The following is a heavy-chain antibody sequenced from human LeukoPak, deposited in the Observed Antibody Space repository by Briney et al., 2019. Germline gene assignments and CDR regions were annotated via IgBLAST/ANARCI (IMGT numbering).Heavy chain of an antibody. V-gene: IGHV2-5*02. CDR2: IYWDDDK. Sequence: SGPTLVKPTQTLTLTCTFSGFSLSTSGVGVGWIRQPPGKALEWLALIYWDDDKRYSPSLKSRLTITKDTSKNQVVLTMTNMDPVDTATYYCAHRQLGVRGVVLFDYWGQGTLVTVSS. CDR3: AHRQLGVRGVVLFDY. CDR1: GFSLSTSGVG. J-gene: IGHJ4*02. D-gene: IGHD3-10*01.